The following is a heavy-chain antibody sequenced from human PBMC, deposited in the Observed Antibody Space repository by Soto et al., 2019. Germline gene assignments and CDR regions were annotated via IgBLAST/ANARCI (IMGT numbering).Heavy chain of an antibody. CDR2: INPKSGGT. D-gene: IGHD2-8*01. Sequence: ASVKVSCKASGYSFTDYHIHWVRQAPGQGLEWLGRINPKSGGTSTAQKFQGWVTMTTDTSISTASMELTRLTSDDTAIYYCARGDSTDCSNGVCSLLYPNDMDVCDKGPTVTVS. V-gene: IGHV1-2*04. CDR3: ARGDSTDCSNGVCSLLYPNDMDV. J-gene: IGHJ6*04. CDR1: GYSFTDYH.